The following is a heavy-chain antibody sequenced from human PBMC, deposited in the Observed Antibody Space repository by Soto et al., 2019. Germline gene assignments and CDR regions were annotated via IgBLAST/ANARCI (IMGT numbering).Heavy chain of an antibody. Sequence: HPGGSLRLSCAPSGFTFSDFAMSWFRQAPGKGLEWLGLIRSKAYGGTPEYAASVKDRLTISRDDSNSIAYLQMNSLKTEDTAVYYCARDGGINVLQKLDFWGQGTLVTVSS. D-gene: IGHD1-20*01. J-gene: IGHJ4*02. CDR3: ARDGGINVLQKLDF. CDR1: GFTFSDFA. V-gene: IGHV3-49*03. CDR2: IRSKAYGGTP.